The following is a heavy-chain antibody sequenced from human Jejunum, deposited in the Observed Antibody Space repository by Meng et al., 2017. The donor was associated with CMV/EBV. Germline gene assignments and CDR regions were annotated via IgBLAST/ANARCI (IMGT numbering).Heavy chain of an antibody. CDR2: IYPGDSDT. V-gene: IGHV5-51*01. J-gene: IGHJ4*02. D-gene: IGHD3-22*01. Sequence: CSGYSFTTYWIGWVRQMPGKGPEWMGSIYPGDSDTRYSPSFQGQVSISADRSITTAYLQWSSLKASDTAMYYCASSYYLSGVFDNWGQGTLVTVSS. CDR3: ASSYYLSGVFDN. CDR1: GYSFTTYW.